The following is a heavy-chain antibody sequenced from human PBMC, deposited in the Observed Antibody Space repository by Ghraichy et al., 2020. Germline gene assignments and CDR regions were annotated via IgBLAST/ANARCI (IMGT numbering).Heavy chain of an antibody. CDR1: GFTFSSYW. J-gene: IGHJ4*02. CDR2: IKQDGSQR. V-gene: IGHV3-7*04. CDR3: ARGVFGQLDY. Sequence: GGSLRLSCAASGFTFSSYWMTWVRQAPGKGLEWVANIKQDGSQRYYVDSVKGRFTISRDNAKNSLYLQMNSLRAEDTAVYYCARGVFGQLDYWGQGTLVTVSS. D-gene: IGHD3-10*01.